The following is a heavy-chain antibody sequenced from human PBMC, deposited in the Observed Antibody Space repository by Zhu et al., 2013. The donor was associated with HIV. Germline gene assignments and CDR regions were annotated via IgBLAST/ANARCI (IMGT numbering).Heavy chain of an antibody. V-gene: IGHV3-48*03. D-gene: IGHD6-19*01. J-gene: IGHJ6*03. CDR1: GFTLSSYE. CDR3: ARQVIEVAGTGWDYHYYFDV. CDR2: INFSGSTK. Sequence: EVQLVESGGGLVQPGGSLRLSCSASGFTLSSYELNWVRQAPGKGLEWVSYINFSGSTKYYADSVKGRFTISRDDAKNSLHLQMDSLRAEDTAVYYCARQVIEVAGTGWDYHYYFDVWGKGTTVTVSS.